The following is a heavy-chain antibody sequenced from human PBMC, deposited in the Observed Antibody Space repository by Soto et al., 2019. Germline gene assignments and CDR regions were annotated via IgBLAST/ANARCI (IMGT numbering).Heavy chain of an antibody. CDR3: ARGLLMRMFAY. Sequence: GGSLRLSCAASGSTVSGNYMTWVRQAPGKGLEWVSGIYSGGGTHYADSVKGRFTISRDNSKNTVYLQMNSLRAEDTAVYYCARGLLMRMFAYWGQGSLVTVSS. CDR2: IYSGGGT. D-gene: IGHD3-10*02. V-gene: IGHV3-66*01. J-gene: IGHJ4*02. CDR1: GSTVSGNY.